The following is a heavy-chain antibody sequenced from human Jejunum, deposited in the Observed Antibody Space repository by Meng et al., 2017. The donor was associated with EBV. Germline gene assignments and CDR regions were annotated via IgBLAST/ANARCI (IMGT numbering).Heavy chain of an antibody. Sequence: GGAEKEPGASVMVPCKASAYAFAGYYMHWVRQAPGQGLEWMGRINPNSGGPNYAKKFPGRVTMTRDTSISTAYMELSRLRSDDTAVYYCAREGLVGDLRYFDLWGRGTLVTVSS. J-gene: IGHJ2*01. CDR2: INPNSGGP. CDR1: AYAFAGYY. V-gene: IGHV1-2*06. D-gene: IGHD3-16*01. CDR3: AREGLVGDLRYFDL.